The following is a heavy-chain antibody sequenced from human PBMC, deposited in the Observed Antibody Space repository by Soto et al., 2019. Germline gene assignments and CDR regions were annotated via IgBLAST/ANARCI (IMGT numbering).Heavy chain of an antibody. CDR1: GGSISSYY. J-gene: IGHJ4*02. CDR3: ARFAHYYDYVWGSYRPAYYFDY. D-gene: IGHD3-16*02. V-gene: IGHV4-59*01. CDR2: IYYSGST. Sequence: KPSETLSLTCTVSGGSISSYYWSWIRQPPGKGLEWIGYIYYSGSTNYNPSLKSRVTISVDTSRNQFSLKLSSVTAADTAVYYCARFAHYYDYVWGSYRPAYYFDYWGQGTLVTVSS.